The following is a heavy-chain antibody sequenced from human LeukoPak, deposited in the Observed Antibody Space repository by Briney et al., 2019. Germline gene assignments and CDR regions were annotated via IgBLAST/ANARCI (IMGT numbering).Heavy chain of an antibody. J-gene: IGHJ4*02. D-gene: IGHD3-10*01. CDR1: GYTFTSCA. CDR2: INTGNGNT. CDR3: ARARALWFGSSLDY. Sequence: ASVKVSCKASGYTFTSCAMHWVRQAPGQRLEWMGWINTGNGNTKYSQKFQGRVTITRDTSASTAYMELSSLRSEDTAVYYCARARALWFGSSLDYWGQGTLVTVSS. V-gene: IGHV1-3*04.